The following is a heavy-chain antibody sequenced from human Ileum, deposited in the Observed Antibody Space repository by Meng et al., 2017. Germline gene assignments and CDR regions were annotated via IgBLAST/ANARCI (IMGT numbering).Heavy chain of an antibody. CDR1: GESFSGYS. CDR3: ARDRAVRGYAYGYEAWFDP. V-gene: IGHV4-34*01. Sequence: GSLRLSCAVYGESFSGYSWTWIRQSPGKGLEWIGKINHSGSTRYNPSLRSRVTISVDTSKNQFSLRLTSVTAADTALYYCARDRAVRGYAYGYEAWFDPWGQGTLVTVSS. CDR2: INHSGST. D-gene: IGHD5-18*01. J-gene: IGHJ5*02.